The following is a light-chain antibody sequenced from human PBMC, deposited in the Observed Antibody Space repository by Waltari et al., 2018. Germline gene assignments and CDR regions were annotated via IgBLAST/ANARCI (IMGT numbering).Light chain of an antibody. CDR2: GNS. V-gene: IGLV1-40*01. J-gene: IGLJ2*01. CDR3: QSYDRSLNGHVV. CDR1: SSNIGSTYV. Sequence: QSVLTQPPSVSGAPGQTVTISCTGSSSNIGSTYVVHWYQQLPGTAPKLLIYGNSNRPSGVPDRFSGSKSGTSASLAITGLQAEDEADYYCQSYDRSLNGHVVFGGGTKVTVL.